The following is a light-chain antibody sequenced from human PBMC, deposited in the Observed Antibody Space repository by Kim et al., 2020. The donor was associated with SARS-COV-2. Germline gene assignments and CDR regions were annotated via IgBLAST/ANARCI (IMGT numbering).Light chain of an antibody. CDR3: QAWDSRTVI. J-gene: IGLJ2*01. V-gene: IGLV3-1*01. Sequence: SVSPGQSATLTCSGDDLGNTYVCWYQQKPGQSPLLVIYQDNKRPSGIPERFSGSNSGNTATLTISATQAMDEADYYCQAWDSRTVIFGGGTKVTVL. CDR1: DLGNTY. CDR2: QDN.